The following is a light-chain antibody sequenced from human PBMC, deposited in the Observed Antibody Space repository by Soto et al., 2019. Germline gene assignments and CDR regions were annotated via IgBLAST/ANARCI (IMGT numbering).Light chain of an antibody. CDR3: QQYGSSPLFT. Sequence: EIVLTQSPGTLSLSPGERATLSCRASQSVSSSFLAWYKQKPGQAPRLLIYGASSRATGIPDRFSGSASGSDFTLTISRLEPEVFAVYYCQQYGSSPLFTFGPGTKVDI. J-gene: IGKJ3*01. CDR2: GAS. CDR1: QSVSSSF. V-gene: IGKV3-20*01.